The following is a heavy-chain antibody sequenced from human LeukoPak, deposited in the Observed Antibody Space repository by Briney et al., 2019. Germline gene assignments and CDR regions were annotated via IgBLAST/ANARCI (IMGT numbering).Heavy chain of an antibody. J-gene: IGHJ4*02. CDR1: GFTFSDYY. CDR3: ARTLDYDFWSGYYSSDY. V-gene: IGHV3-11*01. CDR2: ISSSGSTI. D-gene: IGHD3-3*01. Sequence: PGGSLRLSCAASGFTFSDYYMSWIRQAPGKGLEWVSYISSSGSTIYYADSVKGRFTISRDSAKNSLYLQMNSLRAEDTAVYYCARTLDYDFWSGYYSSDYWGQGTLVTVSS.